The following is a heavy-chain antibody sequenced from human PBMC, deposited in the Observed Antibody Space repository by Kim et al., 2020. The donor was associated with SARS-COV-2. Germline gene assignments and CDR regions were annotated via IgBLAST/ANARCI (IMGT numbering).Heavy chain of an antibody. J-gene: IGHJ6*02. V-gene: IGHV3-48*03. Sequence: GGSLRLSCAASGFTFSSYEMNWVRQAPGKGLEWVSYISSSGSTIYYADSVKGRFTISRDNAKNSLYLQMNSLRAEDTAVYYCARDTLSSRRCIVGATLQFYYYYGMDVWGQGTTVTVSS. CDR2: ISSSGSTI. CDR3: ARDTLSSRRCIVGATLQFYYYYGMDV. CDR1: GFTFSSYE. D-gene: IGHD1-26*01.